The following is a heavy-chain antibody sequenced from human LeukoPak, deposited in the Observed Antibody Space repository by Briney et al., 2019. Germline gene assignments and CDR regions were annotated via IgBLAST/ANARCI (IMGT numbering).Heavy chain of an antibody. J-gene: IGHJ4*02. V-gene: IGHV1-24*01. CDR1: GYTLTELS. D-gene: IGHD6-6*01. CDR2: FDPEDGET. Sequence: ASVKVSCKVSGYTLTELSMHWVRQAPGKGLEWMGGFDPEDGETIYAQKFQGRVTMTEDSSTDTAYMELSSLRSEDTAVYYCATIYSSSYDWRNYWGQGTLVTVSS. CDR3: ATIYSSSYDWRNY.